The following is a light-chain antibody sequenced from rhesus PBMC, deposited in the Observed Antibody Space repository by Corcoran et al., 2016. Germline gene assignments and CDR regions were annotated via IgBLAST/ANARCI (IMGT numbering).Light chain of an antibody. CDR1: ENVGSY. V-gene: IGKV3-40*03. Sequence: EIGMTQSPATLSLSPGETATLSCRASENVGSYVAWYQQKPGQAPKLLVHSACIRATGSPDRFSGSGYMTYFTLSISSLEPEDVGVYHCQQYSALFRTFGRVTKVEIK. CDR3: QQYSALFRT. CDR2: SAC. J-gene: IGKJ1*01.